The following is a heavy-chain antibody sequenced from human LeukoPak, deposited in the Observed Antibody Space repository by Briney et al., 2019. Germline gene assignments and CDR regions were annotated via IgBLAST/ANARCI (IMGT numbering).Heavy chain of an antibody. CDR1: GFTFSSYW. CDR3: ARGLSGYASSLGY. J-gene: IGHJ4*02. CDR2: INSDGSST. D-gene: IGHD6-6*01. Sequence: GGSLRLSCAAAGFTFSSYWMHWVRQAPGKGLVWVSRINSDGSSTSYADSVRGRFSSSRDNAKNTLYLQMNSLRAEDTAVYYCARGLSGYASSLGYWGQGTLVTVSA. V-gene: IGHV3-74*01.